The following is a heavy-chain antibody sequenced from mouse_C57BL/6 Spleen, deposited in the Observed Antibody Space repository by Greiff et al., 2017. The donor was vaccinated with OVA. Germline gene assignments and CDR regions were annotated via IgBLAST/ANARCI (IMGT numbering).Heavy chain of an antibody. CDR1: GYTFTDYE. CDR3: TSEGGPRFAY. V-gene: IGHV1-15*01. Sequence: VQLQQSGAELVKPGASVTLSCKASGYTFTDYEMHWVKQTPVHGLEWIGAIDPETGGTDYNQKFKGKAILTADKSSSTTYMELRSLTSEDSAVYYCTSEGGPRFAYWGQGTLVTVSA. J-gene: IGHJ3*01. D-gene: IGHD3-3*01. CDR2: IDPETGGT.